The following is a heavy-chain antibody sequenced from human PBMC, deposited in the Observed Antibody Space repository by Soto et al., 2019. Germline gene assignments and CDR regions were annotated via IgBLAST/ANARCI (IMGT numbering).Heavy chain of an antibody. J-gene: IGHJ4*02. CDR1: GFSFSTYG. D-gene: IGHD6-13*01. Sequence: GGSLRLSCAASGFSFSTYGMHWVRQAPGKGLEWVAVIWYDGSNKYFADSVKGRFTVSRDNSKNTLYLQMNSLRAEDTAVYYCAKDQGSSWYEIDYWGQGTLVTVSS. V-gene: IGHV3-33*06. CDR2: IWYDGSNK. CDR3: AKDQGSSWYEIDY.